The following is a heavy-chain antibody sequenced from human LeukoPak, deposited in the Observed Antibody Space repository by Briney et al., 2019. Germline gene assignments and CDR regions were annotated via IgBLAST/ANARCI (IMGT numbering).Heavy chain of an antibody. V-gene: IGHV4-38-2*02. CDR2: IYHSGST. D-gene: IGHD3-10*01. CDR1: GYSISSGYY. Sequence: RPSETLSLTCTVSGYSISSGYYWGWIRQPPGKGLEWIGSIYHSGSTYYNPSLKSRVTISVDTSKNQFSLKLSSVTAADTAVYYCARVSITMVRGVIEWGQGTLVTVSS. J-gene: IGHJ4*02. CDR3: ARVSITMVRGVIE.